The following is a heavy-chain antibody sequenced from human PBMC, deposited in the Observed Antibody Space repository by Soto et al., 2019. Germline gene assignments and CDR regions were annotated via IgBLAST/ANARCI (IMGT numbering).Heavy chain of an antibody. CDR1: GGSISSGGYY. J-gene: IGHJ6*03. Sequence: SETLSLTCTVSGGSISSGGYYWSWIRQDKGKGLEWIGYIYYSGSTYYHPSLTSLVTISVSPSKIQFSLPLSSLTAADTAVYFCSRVTTVRSPGYYYYYMAVSGKGTTVPVSS. CDR2: IYYSGST. CDR3: SRVTTVRSPGYYYYYMAV. V-gene: IGHV4-31*01. D-gene: IGHD4-4*01.